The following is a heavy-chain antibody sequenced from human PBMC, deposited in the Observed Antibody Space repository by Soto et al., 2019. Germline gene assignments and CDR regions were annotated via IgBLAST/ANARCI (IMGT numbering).Heavy chain of an antibody. V-gene: IGHV3-15*01. D-gene: IGHD7-27*01. J-gene: IGHJ3*02. Sequence: GGSLRLSCAASGFTFSNAWMSWVRQAPGKGLEWVGRIKSKTDGGTTDYAAPVKGRFTISRDDSKNTLYLQMNSLKTEDTAVYYCTTAPNWGDAFDIWGQGTMVTVSS. CDR3: TTAPNWGDAFDI. CDR1: GFTFSNAW. CDR2: IKSKTDGGTT.